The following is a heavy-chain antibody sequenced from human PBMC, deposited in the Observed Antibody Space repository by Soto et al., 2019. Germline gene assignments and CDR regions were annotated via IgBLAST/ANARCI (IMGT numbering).Heavy chain of an antibody. CDR2: IYPGDSDT. D-gene: IGHD1-26*01. J-gene: IGHJ4*02. Sequence: GESLKISCKGSGCSFASHWVAWVRQMPEKGLEWIGTIYPGDSDTKYSSAFRGHVTISADTSVSTAYLQWRSLEATDSAIYYCARYSGSYWHYLDFWGQGTLVTVSS. V-gene: IGHV5-51*01. CDR3: ARYSGSYWHYLDF. CDR1: GCSFASHW.